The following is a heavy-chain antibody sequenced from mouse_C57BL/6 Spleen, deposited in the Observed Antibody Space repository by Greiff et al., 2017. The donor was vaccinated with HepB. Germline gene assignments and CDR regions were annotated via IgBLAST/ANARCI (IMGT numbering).Heavy chain of an antibody. V-gene: IGHV1-80*01. D-gene: IGHD3-2*02. CDR2: IYPGDGDT. CDR3: ARLDSSGYGFAY. J-gene: IGHJ3*01. CDR1: GYAFSSYW. Sequence: VQLQESGAELVKPGASVKISCKASGYAFSSYWMNWVKQRPGKGLEWIGQIYPGDGDTNYNGKFKGKATLTADKSSSTAYMQLSSLTSEDSAVYFCARLDSSGYGFAYWGQGTLVTVSA.